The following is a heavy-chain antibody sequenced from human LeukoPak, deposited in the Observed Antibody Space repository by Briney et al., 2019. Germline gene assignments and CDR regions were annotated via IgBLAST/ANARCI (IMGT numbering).Heavy chain of an antibody. CDR3: ARDLSGVTGYTYGRGIDY. CDR1: GFTFSSYS. Sequence: GGSLRLSCAASGFTFSSYSMNWVRQTPGKGLEWVSSIGSSGSSTYYADSVKGRFTISRDNAKNSLYLRMNSLRAEDTAVYYCARDLSGVTGYTYGRGIDYWGQGTLVTVSS. V-gene: IGHV3-21*01. D-gene: IGHD5-18*01. CDR2: IGSSGSST. J-gene: IGHJ4*02.